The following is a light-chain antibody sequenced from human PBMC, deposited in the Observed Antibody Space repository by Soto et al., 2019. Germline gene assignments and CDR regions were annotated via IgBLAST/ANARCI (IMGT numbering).Light chain of an antibody. J-gene: IGKJ1*01. V-gene: IGKV1-27*01. CDR1: QGISNY. Sequence: DIQMTQSPSSLSASVGDTVTITCRASQGISNYLAWYQQKPGQVPNLLIYAASTLQTGVPSRFSGSGSGTAFTLTISNLRPEAFASYYYQKYNTPPRTFGQGTKVEI. CDR3: QKYNTPPRT. CDR2: AAS.